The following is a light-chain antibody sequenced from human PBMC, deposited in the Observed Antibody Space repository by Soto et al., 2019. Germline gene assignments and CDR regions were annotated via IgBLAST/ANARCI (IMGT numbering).Light chain of an antibody. CDR3: QQYYDNPRT. CDR1: QSILYKSNNKIY. J-gene: IGKJ1*01. Sequence: DIVMTQSPDSLAVSLGERATINCKSSQSILYKSNNKIYLAWYQQKPGHPPRLLIYWASTRQSGVPDRFSGSGSGTDFTLTISSLQAEDVAVYYCQQYYDNPRTFGQGTTVEIK. CDR2: WAS. V-gene: IGKV4-1*01.